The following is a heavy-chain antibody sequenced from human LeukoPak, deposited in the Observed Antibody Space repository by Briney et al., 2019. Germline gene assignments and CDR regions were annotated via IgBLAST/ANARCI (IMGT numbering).Heavy chain of an antibody. V-gene: IGHV3-7*01. D-gene: IGHD6-13*01. CDR1: GFTFSNYW. Sequence: GGSLRLSCAASGFTFSNYWMAWVRQAPGKRLEWVANVEKDGSGKNYVDSVKGRFIISRDNAKNSLYLQMNSLRVEDTAVYFCAREVATGTGAYNYWGQGTLVTVSS. J-gene: IGHJ4*02. CDR3: AREVATGTGAYNY. CDR2: VEKDGSGK.